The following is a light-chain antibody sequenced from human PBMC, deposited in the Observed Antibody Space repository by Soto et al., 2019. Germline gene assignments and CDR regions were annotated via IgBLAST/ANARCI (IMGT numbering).Light chain of an antibody. V-gene: IGKV1-9*01. CDR2: AAS. CDR3: QQLNSYPPA. Sequence: DIQMTQSPSSLSASVGDRVTITFRASQSISSYLAWYQQKPRKAPKRLIYAASTLQSGVPSRFSGSGSGTEFTLTISSLQPEDFATYYCQQLNSYPPAFGPGTKVDI. J-gene: IGKJ3*01. CDR1: QSISSY.